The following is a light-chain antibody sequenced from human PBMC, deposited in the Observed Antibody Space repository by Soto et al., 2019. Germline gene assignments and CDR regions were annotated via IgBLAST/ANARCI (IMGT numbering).Light chain of an antibody. CDR1: RSISSY. V-gene: IGKV1-39*01. CDR3: QQSYSTPRT. CDR2: AAS. J-gene: IGKJ2*01. Sequence: DIQMTQSPSSLSASVGDRVTITCRASRSISSYLNWYQQKPGKAPNLLIYAASSLQSGVPSRFSGSGSGTEFTLTISSLQPEDFATYYCQQSYSTPRTFGQGTKLEIK.